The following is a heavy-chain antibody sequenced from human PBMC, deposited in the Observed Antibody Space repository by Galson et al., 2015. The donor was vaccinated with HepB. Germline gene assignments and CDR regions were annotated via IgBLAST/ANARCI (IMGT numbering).Heavy chain of an antibody. Sequence: ETLSLTCTVSGASISSSLYYWVWIRQPPEKGLEWIGSIYHTGNTYYKSSLKSRVTISADMSKNQFSLKVNSVTAADTAVYYCARAAGDSSTYANDYWGQGTLVTVSS. J-gene: IGHJ4*02. D-gene: IGHD5-18*01. CDR1: GASISSSLYY. CDR3: ARAAGDSSTYANDY. V-gene: IGHV4-39*07. CDR2: IYHTGNT.